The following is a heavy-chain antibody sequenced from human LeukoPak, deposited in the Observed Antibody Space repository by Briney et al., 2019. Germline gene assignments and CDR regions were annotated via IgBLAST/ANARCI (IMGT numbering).Heavy chain of an antibody. D-gene: IGHD3-3*01. CDR1: GFTFSSYA. CDR3: AKNPPEIFGVVIITAAEYFQH. Sequence: GGSLRLSCAASGFTFSSYAMSWVRQAPGKGLEWVSAISGSGGSTYYADSVKGRFTISRDNSKNTLYLQMNSLRAEDTAVYYCAKNPPEIFGVVIITAAEYFQHWGQGTLVTVSS. J-gene: IGHJ1*01. CDR2: ISGSGGST. V-gene: IGHV3-23*01.